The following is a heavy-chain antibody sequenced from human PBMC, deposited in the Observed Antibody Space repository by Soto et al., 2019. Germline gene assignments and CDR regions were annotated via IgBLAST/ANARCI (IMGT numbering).Heavy chain of an antibody. J-gene: IGHJ2*01. V-gene: IGHV4-34*01. Sequence: QAHLQQWGAGLLKPSETLSLTCAVYTGSFKNYYWTGIRQPPGKGLEWIGEVDHSGSTNYNPSLKSRVAMSVDTSKNQFSLRLTYVTAADTAVYSCARGTREGWFFDLWGRCTLVIVSS. CDR2: VDHSGST. CDR1: TGSFKNYY. CDR3: ARGTREGWFFDL.